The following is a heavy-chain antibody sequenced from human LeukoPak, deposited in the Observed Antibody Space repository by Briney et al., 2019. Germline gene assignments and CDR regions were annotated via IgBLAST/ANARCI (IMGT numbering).Heavy chain of an antibody. V-gene: IGHV3-74*01. CDR2: LNSDGSRK. CDR1: GLTFSRHW. Sequence: PGGSLRLSCAASGLTFSRHWMHWVRQAPGKGLVWVSHLNSDGSRKTYADSVKGRFTISRDNAKNTIYLQMNSLRAEDTAVYYCARDNGKYAMDVWGQGTTVTVSS. D-gene: IGHD2-8*01. CDR3: ARDNGKYAMDV. J-gene: IGHJ6*02.